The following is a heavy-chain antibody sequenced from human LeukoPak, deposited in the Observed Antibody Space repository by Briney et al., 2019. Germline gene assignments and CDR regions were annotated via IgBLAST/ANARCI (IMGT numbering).Heavy chain of an antibody. CDR3: ARDLVYDFWSGYGP. V-gene: IGHV1-69*05. D-gene: IGHD3-3*01. Sequence: SVKVSCKASGGTFSSYAISWVRQAPGQGLEWMGGIIPIFGTANYAQKFQGRVTITTDESTSTAYMELSSLRSEDTAVYYCARDLVYDFWSGYGPWGQGTLVTVSS. CDR1: GGTFSSYA. J-gene: IGHJ4*02. CDR2: IIPIFGTA.